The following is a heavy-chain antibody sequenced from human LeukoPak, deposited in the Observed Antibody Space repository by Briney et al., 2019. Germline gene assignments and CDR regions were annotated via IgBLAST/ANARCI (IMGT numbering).Heavy chain of an antibody. J-gene: IGHJ4*02. V-gene: IGHV4-39*01. CDR1: GGSISSSSFY. CDR3: ARHPGRLFDY. CDR2: IYYSGNT. Sequence: SETLSLTCTVSGGSISSSSFYWGWIRQPPGKGLEWIGSIYYSGNTYYNPSLKSRVSIPVDMSKNQFSLKLSSVTAADTAVYYCARHPGRLFDYWGQGTLVTVSS.